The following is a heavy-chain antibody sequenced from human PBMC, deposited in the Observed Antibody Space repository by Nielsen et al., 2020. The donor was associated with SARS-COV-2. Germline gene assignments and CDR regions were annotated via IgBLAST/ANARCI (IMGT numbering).Heavy chain of an antibody. CDR2: ISGSGGST. Sequence: GESMKISCAASGFTFSSYERSGGRQAPGKGLEWVSAISGSGGSTYYADSVKGRFTISRDNSKNTLYLQMNSLRAADTSVYSCAKDLREYDFWSGYYNMGYFDYWGQGTLVTVSS. D-gene: IGHD3-3*01. CDR1: GFTFSSYE. J-gene: IGHJ4*02. V-gene: IGHV3-23*01. CDR3: AKDLREYDFWSGYYNMGYFDY.